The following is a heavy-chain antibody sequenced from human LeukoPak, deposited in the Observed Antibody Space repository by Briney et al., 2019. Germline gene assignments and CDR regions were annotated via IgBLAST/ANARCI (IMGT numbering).Heavy chain of an antibody. CDR2: INSDGSST. J-gene: IGHJ6*02. Sequence: GGSLRLSCAASGFSFSSYWMHWVRQAPGKGLVWVSRINSDGSSTSYADSVKGRFTIPRDNAKNTLYLQMNSLRAEDTAVYYCARDYYYGSGSYWAYGMDVWGQGTTVTVSS. CDR1: GFSFSSYW. D-gene: IGHD3-10*01. CDR3: ARDYYYGSGSYWAYGMDV. V-gene: IGHV3-74*01.